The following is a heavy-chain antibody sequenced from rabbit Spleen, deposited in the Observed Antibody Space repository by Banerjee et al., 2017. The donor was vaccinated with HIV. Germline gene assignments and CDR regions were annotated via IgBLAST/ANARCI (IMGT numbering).Heavy chain of an antibody. CDR1: GVSLSYNYY. D-gene: IGHD8-1*01. Sequence: QEQLVESGGGLVQPEESLTLTCTASGVSLSYNYYMCWVRQAPGKGLEWIACIETGSSGFTYFASWAKGRFTISKTSSTTVTLQMTSLTAADTATYFCARDSGSSFSSYGMDLWGQGTLGTVS. V-gene: IGHV1S45*01. J-gene: IGHJ6*01. CDR3: ARDSGSSFSSYGMDL. CDR2: IETGSSGFT.